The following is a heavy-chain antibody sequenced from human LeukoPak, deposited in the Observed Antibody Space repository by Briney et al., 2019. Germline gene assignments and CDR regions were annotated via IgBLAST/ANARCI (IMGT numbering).Heavy chain of an antibody. V-gene: IGHV3-7*03. D-gene: IGHD5-12*01. CDR3: ARGGGGYVGFDY. CDR2: IKQDGSEK. Sequence: GGSLRLSCAASGFTFSSYAMSWVRQAPGKGLEWVANIKQDGSEKYYVDSVKGRFTISRDNARNSLYLQMNSLRAEDTAVYHCARGGGGYVGFDYWGQGTLVTVSS. CDR1: GFTFSSYA. J-gene: IGHJ4*02.